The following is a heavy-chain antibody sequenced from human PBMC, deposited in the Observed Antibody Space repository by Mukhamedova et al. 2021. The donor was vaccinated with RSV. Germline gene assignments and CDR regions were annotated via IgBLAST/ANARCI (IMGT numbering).Heavy chain of an antibody. CDR3: AREFDGSVFDI. V-gene: IGHV3-74*01. CDR2: LNRDGTST. J-gene: IGHJ3*02. Sequence: RLNRDGTSTTYADSVKGRFTSSRDNAKSTPYLQMSSLRAEDTAVYYCAREFDGSVFDIWGQGTMVTVSS. D-gene: IGHD3-10*01.